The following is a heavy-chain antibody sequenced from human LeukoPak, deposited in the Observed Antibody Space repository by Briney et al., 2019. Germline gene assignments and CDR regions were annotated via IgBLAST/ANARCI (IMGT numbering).Heavy chain of an antibody. CDR3: ARTLRITMVRGVIPAFDY. CDR1: GGSISSYY. V-gene: IGHV4-59*08. D-gene: IGHD3-10*01. J-gene: IGHJ4*02. CDR2: IYYSGST. Sequence: SETLSLTCTVSGGSISSYYWSWIRQPPGKGLEWIGYIYYSGSTNYNPSLKSRVTISVDTSKNQFSLKLSSVTAADTAVYYCARTLRITMVRGVIPAFDYWGQGTLVTVSS.